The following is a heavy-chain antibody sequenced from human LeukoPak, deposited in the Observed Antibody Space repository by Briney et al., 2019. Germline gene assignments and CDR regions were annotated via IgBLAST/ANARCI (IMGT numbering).Heavy chain of an antibody. J-gene: IGHJ5*02. CDR2: IILIFGTA. V-gene: IGHV1-69*05. CDR3: ALLEVVVIPSPSSWFDP. CDR1: GGTFSSYA. D-gene: IGHD3-22*01. Sequence: SVKVSCKASGGTFSSYAISWVRQAPGQGLEWMGGIILIFGTANYAQKFQGRVTITTDESTSTAYMELSSLRSEDTAVYYCALLEVVVIPSPSSWFDPWGQGTLVTVSS.